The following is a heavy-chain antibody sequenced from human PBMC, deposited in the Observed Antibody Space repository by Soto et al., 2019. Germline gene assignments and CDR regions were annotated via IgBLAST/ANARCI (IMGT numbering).Heavy chain of an antibody. D-gene: IGHD3-10*02. J-gene: IGHJ6*02. Sequence: SSETLSLTCTVSGGSISSYYWSWIRQPPGKGLEWIGYIYYSGSTNYNPSLKSRVTISVDTSKNQFSLKLSSVTAADTAVYYCAREMFGPSPFYYYYGMDVWGQGTTVTVSS. V-gene: IGHV4-59*12. CDR3: AREMFGPSPFYYYYGMDV. CDR1: GGSISSYY. CDR2: IYYSGST.